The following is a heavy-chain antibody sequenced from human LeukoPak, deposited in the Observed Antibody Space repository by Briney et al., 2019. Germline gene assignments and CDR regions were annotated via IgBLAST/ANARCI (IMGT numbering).Heavy chain of an antibody. CDR2: IIPIFGTA. Sequence: ASVKVSCKASGCTFSSYAISWVRQTPGQGLEWMGGIIPIFGTANYAQKFQGRVTITADKSTSTAYMELSSLRSEDTAVYYCARDYRGFDPWGQGTLVTVSS. V-gene: IGHV1-69*06. CDR3: ARDYRGFDP. D-gene: IGHD3-16*02. J-gene: IGHJ5*02. CDR1: GCTFSSYA.